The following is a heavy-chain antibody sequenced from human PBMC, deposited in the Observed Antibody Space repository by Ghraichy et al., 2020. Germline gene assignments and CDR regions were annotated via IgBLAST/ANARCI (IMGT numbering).Heavy chain of an antibody. Sequence: SVKVSCKASGGTFSSYAISWVRQAPGQGLEWMGGIIPIFGTANYAQKFQGRVTITADESTSTAYMELSSLRSEDTAVYYCASGGTAMVNYYYGMDVWGQGTTVTVSS. CDR1: GGTFSSYA. CDR3: ASGGTAMVNYYYGMDV. D-gene: IGHD5-18*01. J-gene: IGHJ6*02. CDR2: IIPIFGTA. V-gene: IGHV1-69*13.